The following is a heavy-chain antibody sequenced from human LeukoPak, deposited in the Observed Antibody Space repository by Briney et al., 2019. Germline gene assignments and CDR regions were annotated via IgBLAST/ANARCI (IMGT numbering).Heavy chain of an antibody. J-gene: IGHJ3*02. D-gene: IGHD4-23*01. CDR1: GYTFTSYA. CDR2: INAGNGNT. Sequence: ASVKVSCKASGYTFTSYAMHWVRQAPGQRLEWMGWINAGNGNTKYSQKFQGRVTITRDTSASTAYMELSSLRSEDTAVYYCASQSDDYGGNPSAFDIWGQGTMVTVSS. CDR3: ASQSDDYGGNPSAFDI. V-gene: IGHV1-3*01.